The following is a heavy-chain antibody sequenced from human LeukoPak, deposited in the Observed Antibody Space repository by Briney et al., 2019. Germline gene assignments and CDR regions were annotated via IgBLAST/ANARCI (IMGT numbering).Heavy chain of an antibody. D-gene: IGHD3-10*01. CDR1: GFTFSSYA. J-gene: IGHJ5*02. CDR3: ASPMVRGVMEKWFDP. V-gene: IGHV3-30*04. Sequence: GGSLRLSCAASGFTFSSYAMSWVRQAPGKGLEWVAVISYDGSNKYYADSVKGRLTISRDNSKNTLYLQMNSLRAEDTAVYYCASPMVRGVMEKWFDPWGQGTLVTVSS. CDR2: ISYDGSNK.